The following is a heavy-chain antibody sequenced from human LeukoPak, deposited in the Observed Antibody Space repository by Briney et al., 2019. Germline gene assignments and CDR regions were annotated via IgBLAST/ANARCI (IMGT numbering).Heavy chain of an antibody. CDR2: ISGSGGTT. V-gene: IGHV3-23*01. J-gene: IGHJ4*02. D-gene: IGHD6-13*01. CDR1: GFTFSSYA. CDR3: ANGDRKADPSLWYLHFDY. Sequence: GGSLRLSCAASGFTFSSYAMSWVRQAPGKGLEWVSTISGSGGTTYYADSVKGRFTITRDNSKNTLYLQMNSLRAEDTAVYYCANGDRKADPSLWYLHFDYWGQETLVTVSS.